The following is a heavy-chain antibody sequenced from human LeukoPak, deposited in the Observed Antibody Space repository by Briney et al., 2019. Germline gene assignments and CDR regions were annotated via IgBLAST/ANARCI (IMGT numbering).Heavy chain of an antibody. Sequence: GGSLRLSCAASGFTFSSYDMHWVRQATGKGLEWVSAIGTAGDTYYPGSVKGRFTISRENAKNSLYLQMNSLRAGDTAVYYCARGSEGILGATTAGFDYWGQGTLVTVSS. J-gene: IGHJ4*02. CDR3: ARGSEGILGATTAGFDY. V-gene: IGHV3-13*01. CDR1: GFTFSSYD. D-gene: IGHD1-26*01. CDR2: IGTAGDT.